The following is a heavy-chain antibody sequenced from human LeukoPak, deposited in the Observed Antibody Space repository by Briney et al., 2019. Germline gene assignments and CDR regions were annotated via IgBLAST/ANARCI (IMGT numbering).Heavy chain of an antibody. J-gene: IGHJ4*02. CDR1: GFTFNNYW. D-gene: IGHD2-15*01. Sequence: GGSLRLSCAASGFTFNNYWMHWVRQARGKGLVWVSRINSDGSTTTYADSVKGRFTISRDNAENTLYLQMNSLRAEDTAVYYCARTSRSGAYWRDFDYWGQGTLVTVSS. V-gene: IGHV3-74*01. CDR2: INSDGSTT. CDR3: ARTSRSGAYWRDFDY.